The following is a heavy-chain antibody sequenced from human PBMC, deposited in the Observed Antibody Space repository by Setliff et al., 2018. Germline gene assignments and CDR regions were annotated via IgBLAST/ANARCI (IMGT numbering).Heavy chain of an antibody. CDR3: TRDYGFCSGGSCSYYGMDV. Sequence: GGSLRLSCAGSGFTFSSYTMNWVRQAPGKGLEWVSSIISSSSHIYYADSVKGRFTSSRDNAKNSLYLQMNSLRADDTAVYYCTRDYGFCSGGSCSYYGMDVWGQGTTVTVSS. J-gene: IGHJ6*02. V-gene: IGHV3-21*01. D-gene: IGHD2-15*01. CDR2: IISSSSHI. CDR1: GFTFSSYT.